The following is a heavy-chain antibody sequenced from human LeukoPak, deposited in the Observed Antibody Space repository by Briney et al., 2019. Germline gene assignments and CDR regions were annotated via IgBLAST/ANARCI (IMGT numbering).Heavy chain of an antibody. J-gene: IGHJ6*02. D-gene: IGHD2-8*01. V-gene: IGHV3-23*01. CDR1: GFTFSSYA. CDR2: ISGSGGST. Sequence: GGSLRLSCAASGFTFSSYAMSWVRQAPGKGLEWVSAISGSGGSTYYAVSVKGRFTISRDNSKNTLYLQMNSLRAEDTAVYYCAKAGYCTNGVCYEYYYGMDVWGQGTTVTVSS. CDR3: AKAGYCTNGVCYEYYYGMDV.